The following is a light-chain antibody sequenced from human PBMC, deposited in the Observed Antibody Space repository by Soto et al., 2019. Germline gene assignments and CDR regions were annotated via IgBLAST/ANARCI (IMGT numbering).Light chain of an antibody. V-gene: IGKV3-20*01. CDR3: QQYGSSPT. Sequence: EIVLTQSPGTLSLSAGERVTLSCRASQSLSSGYLAWYQQKFGQAPRLLIYDASRRATGIPERFSGSGSGTDFTLTINRLEPEDFAVYYCQQYGSSPTFGLGTKVDI. CDR2: DAS. CDR1: QSLSSGY. J-gene: IGKJ1*01.